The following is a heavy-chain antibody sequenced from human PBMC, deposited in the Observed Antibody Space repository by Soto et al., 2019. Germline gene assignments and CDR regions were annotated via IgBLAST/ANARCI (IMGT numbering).Heavy chain of an antibody. CDR3: ARDPTSIVVVASDAFDI. CDR1: GFTFGSYG. CDR2: IWYDGSNK. D-gene: IGHD2-15*01. V-gene: IGHV3-33*01. Sequence: PGGSLRLSCAASGFTFGSYGMHWVRQAPGKGLEWVAVIWYDGSNKYYADSVKGRFTISRDNSKNTLYLQMNSLRAEDTAVYYCARDPTSIVVVASDAFDIWGQGTMVTVSS. J-gene: IGHJ3*02.